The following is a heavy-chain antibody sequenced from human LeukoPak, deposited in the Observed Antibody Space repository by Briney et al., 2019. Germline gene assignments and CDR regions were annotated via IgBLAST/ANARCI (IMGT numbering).Heavy chain of an antibody. D-gene: IGHD3-16*01. J-gene: IGHJ4*02. V-gene: IGHV3-30*18. CDR3: AKEGDLTPTFDY. CDR2: ISYDGSNK. Sequence: TGGSLRLSCAASGFTFSNYGMHWVRQAPGKGLEWVAVISYDGSNKYYADSVKGRFTISRDNSKNTLYLQMNSLRAEDTAVYYCAKEGDLTPTFDYWGQGTLVTVSS. CDR1: GFTFSNYG.